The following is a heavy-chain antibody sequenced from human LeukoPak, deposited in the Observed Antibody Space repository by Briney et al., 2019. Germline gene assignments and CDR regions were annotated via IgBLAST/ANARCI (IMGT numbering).Heavy chain of an antibody. D-gene: IGHD3-10*01. CDR2: INHSGET. CDR3: ARIYYSRFDP. Sequence: PSETLSLTCAVSGYSISSGYYWSWIRQPPGKGLEWIATINHSGETYYNPSLKSRVTISVDTSKNQFSLKLNSVTAADTAVYYCARIYYSRFDPWGQGTLVTVSS. V-gene: IGHV4-38-2*01. CDR1: GYSISSGYY. J-gene: IGHJ5*02.